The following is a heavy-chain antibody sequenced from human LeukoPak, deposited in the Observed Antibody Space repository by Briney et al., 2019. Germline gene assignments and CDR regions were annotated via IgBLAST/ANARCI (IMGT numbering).Heavy chain of an antibody. V-gene: IGHV1-2*02. Sequence: ASVKVSCKASGYTFTGHYMHWVRQAPGQGLEWMGWINPNSGGTTYAQKFQGRVTMTRDTSISTAYMELSRLRSDDTAMYYCARGPPGGLRFLEWSSPLGYWGQGTLVAVSS. CDR3: ARGPPGGLRFLEWSSPLGY. J-gene: IGHJ4*02. D-gene: IGHD3-3*01. CDR2: INPNSGGT. CDR1: GYTFTGHY.